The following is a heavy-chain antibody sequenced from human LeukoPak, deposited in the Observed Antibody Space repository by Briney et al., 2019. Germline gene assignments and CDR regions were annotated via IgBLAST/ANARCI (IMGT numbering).Heavy chain of an antibody. D-gene: IGHD6-19*01. CDR2: ISGSGGST. J-gene: IGHJ4*02. Sequence: GGSLRLSCAASGFTFSNYAMGWVRQAPGKGLEWVSTISGSGGSTYYADSVKGRFTISRDNSNNTPYLQMNSPRADATAVVYCAKRGDRSGWSQYDYWGQGTLVTVSS. V-gene: IGHV3-23*01. CDR1: GFTFSNYA. CDR3: AKRGDRSGWSQYDY.